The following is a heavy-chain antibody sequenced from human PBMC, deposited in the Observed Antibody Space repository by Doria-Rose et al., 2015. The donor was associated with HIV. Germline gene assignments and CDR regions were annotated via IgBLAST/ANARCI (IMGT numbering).Heavy chain of an antibody. CDR3: ARIKSSRWYHKYYFDF. Sequence: QITLKESGPVLVKPTETLMLTCTVSGVSLSSPGMGVSWIRQPPGKALEWLANIFSDDERSYKTSLKSRLTIHRCTSKSQVVLTMTDMDPVDTATYYCARIKSSRWYHKYYFDFWGQGTLVIVSA. CDR2: IFSDDER. CDR1: GVSLSSPGMG. D-gene: IGHD6-13*01. V-gene: IGHV2-26*01. J-gene: IGHJ4*02.